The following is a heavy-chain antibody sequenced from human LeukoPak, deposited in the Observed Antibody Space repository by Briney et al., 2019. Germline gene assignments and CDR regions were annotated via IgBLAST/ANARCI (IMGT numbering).Heavy chain of an antibody. V-gene: IGHV3-7*01. CDR2: IKQDGSEK. CDR1: GFTFSNYW. Sequence: QAGGSLRLSCAASGFTFSNYWMSWVRQAPGKGLEWVANIKQDGSEKYYVDSVRGRFTISRDNAKISLYLQMNSLRAEDTAVYYCARSPPAHYYDSSGYYGGNYWGQGTLVTVSS. D-gene: IGHD3-22*01. J-gene: IGHJ4*02. CDR3: ARSPPAHYYDSSGYYGGNY.